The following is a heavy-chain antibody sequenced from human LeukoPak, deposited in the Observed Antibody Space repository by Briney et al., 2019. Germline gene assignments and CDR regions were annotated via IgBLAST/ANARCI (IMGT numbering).Heavy chain of an antibody. J-gene: IGHJ4*02. Sequence: SVKVSCKASGGTFSSYAISWVRQAPGQGLEWMGGIIPIFGTASYAQKFQGRVTITADKSTSTAYMELSSLRSEDTAVYYCARGGSGWSDFDYWGQGTLVTVSS. CDR1: GGTFSSYA. CDR3: ARGGSGWSDFDY. CDR2: IIPIFGTA. V-gene: IGHV1-69*06. D-gene: IGHD6-19*01.